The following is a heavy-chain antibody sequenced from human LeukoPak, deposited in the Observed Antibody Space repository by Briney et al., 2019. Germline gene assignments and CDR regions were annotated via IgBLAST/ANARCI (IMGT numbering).Heavy chain of an antibody. CDR3: AMFLGYGSGGEAFDY. D-gene: IGHD3-10*01. CDR1: GYTFTSYY. CDR2: INPSGGST. Sequence: ASVKVSCKASGYTFTSYYMHWVRQAPGQGLEWMGIINPSGGSTSYAQKFQGRVTMTRDTSTSTVYMELSSLRAEATAVYYWAMFLGYGSGGEAFDYWGQGSLVTVSS. V-gene: IGHV1-46*01. J-gene: IGHJ4*02.